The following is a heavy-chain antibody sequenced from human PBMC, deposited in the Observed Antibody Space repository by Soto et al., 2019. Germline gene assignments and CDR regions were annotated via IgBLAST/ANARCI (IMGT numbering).Heavy chain of an antibody. Sequence: GESLKISCKGSGYSFTSYWIGWVRQMPGKGLEWMGIIYPGDSDTRYSPSFQGQVTISADKSISTAYLQWSSLKASDTAMYYCARRITIFGVVPPWLDPWGQGTLVTVSS. CDR3: ARRITIFGVVPPWLDP. CDR2: IYPGDSDT. J-gene: IGHJ5*02. D-gene: IGHD3-3*01. CDR1: GYSFTSYW. V-gene: IGHV5-51*01.